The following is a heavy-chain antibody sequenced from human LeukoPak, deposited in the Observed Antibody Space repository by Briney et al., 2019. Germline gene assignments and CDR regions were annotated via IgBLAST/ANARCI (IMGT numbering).Heavy chain of an antibody. J-gene: IGHJ4*02. CDR2: LYYSGST. V-gene: IGHV4-59*11. CDR1: GASFTSHY. CDR3: ARQEVDYGAPAGFHN. D-gene: IGHD4-17*01. Sequence: KPSETLSLACSVSGASFTSHYWGWIRQPPGKGPEWIGHLYYSGSTTYNPSLESRVTMSVDTSRKQISLKLNSVAAADTAVYYCARQEVDYGAPAGFHNWGQGTLVTVSS.